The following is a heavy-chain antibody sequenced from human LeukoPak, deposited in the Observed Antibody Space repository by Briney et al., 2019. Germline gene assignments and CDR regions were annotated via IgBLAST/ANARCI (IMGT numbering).Heavy chain of an antibody. J-gene: IGHJ4*02. CDR1: GFTFSTYG. Sequence: GGSLRLSCAASGFTFSTYGLHWVRQAPGKGLEWVAVVWYDGSNIHYVDSVKGRFTISRDNSKSTLYLQMNSLTAEDTAVYYCARGGYSGTYYFDYWGQGTLVTVSS. D-gene: IGHD1-26*01. CDR2: VWYDGSNI. CDR3: ARGGYSGTYYFDY. V-gene: IGHV3-33*01.